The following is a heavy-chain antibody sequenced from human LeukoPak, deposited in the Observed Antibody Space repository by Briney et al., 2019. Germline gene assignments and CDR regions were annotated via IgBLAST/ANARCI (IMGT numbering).Heavy chain of an antibody. J-gene: IGHJ4*02. V-gene: IGHV4-59*08. Sequence: SETLPLTCSVSGGSTSGFYWSWIRQPPGKGLEWIGYVYYSGDRNYNPSLKSRVSMSLDTSKNQVSLRLSSVTAADTAVYYCARHPFSTPFDYWGRGTLVTVSS. CDR1: GGSTSGFY. CDR2: VYYSGDR. CDR3: ARHPFSTPFDY.